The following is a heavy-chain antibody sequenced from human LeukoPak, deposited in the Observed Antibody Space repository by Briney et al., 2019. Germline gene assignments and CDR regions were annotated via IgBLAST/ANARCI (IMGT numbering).Heavy chain of an antibody. J-gene: IGHJ6*03. CDR2: IIPIFGTA. V-gene: IGHV1-69*13. CDR1: GGTFSSYA. D-gene: IGHD6-6*01. CDR3: ASGSSSSTHYYYYYMDV. Sequence: SVKVSCKASGGTFSSYAISWVRQAPGQGLEWMGGIIPIFGTANYAQKFQGRVTITADESTSTAYMELSGLRSEDTAVYYCASGSSSSTHYYYYYMDVWGKGTTVTVSS.